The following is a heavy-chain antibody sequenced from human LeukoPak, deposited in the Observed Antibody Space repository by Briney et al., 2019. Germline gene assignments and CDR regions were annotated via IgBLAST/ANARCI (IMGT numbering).Heavy chain of an antibody. J-gene: IGHJ4*02. V-gene: IGHV4-34*01. Sequence: PSETLSLTCAVHGGSFSDYYWSWIRQPPGKGLEWIGEINHSGSTNYNPSLKSRVTISVDTSKNQFSLKLNSVTAADTAVYYCARTMIVVAIATYYFDNWGQGTLVTVSS. CDR3: ARTMIVVAIATYYFDN. D-gene: IGHD3-22*01. CDR1: GGSFSDYY. CDR2: INHSGST.